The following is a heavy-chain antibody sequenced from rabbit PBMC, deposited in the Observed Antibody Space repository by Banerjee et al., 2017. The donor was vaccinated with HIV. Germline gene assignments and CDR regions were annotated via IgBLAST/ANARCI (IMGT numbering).Heavy chain of an antibody. CDR2: IDTGSSSSS. D-gene: IGHD4-1*01. V-gene: IGHV1S40*01. Sequence: QSLQESGGGLFQPGGSLALTCKASGFSLSNKYVMCWVRQAPGKGLEWIACIDTGSSSSSYYASWAKGRFTISKTSSTTVTLQMTSLTAADTATYFCARDLAGVIGWNFNLWGPGTLVTVS. J-gene: IGHJ4*01. CDR1: GFSLSNKYV. CDR3: ARDLAGVIGWNFNL.